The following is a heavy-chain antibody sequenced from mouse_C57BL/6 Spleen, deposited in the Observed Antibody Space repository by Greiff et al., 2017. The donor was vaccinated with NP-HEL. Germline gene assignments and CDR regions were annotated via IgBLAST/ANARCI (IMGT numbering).Heavy chain of an antibody. CDR1: GFTFSDYG. CDR2: ISNLAYSI. D-gene: IGHD2-2*01. J-gene: IGHJ2*01. CDR3: ARGVTTGGYYFDY. Sequence: EVKVVESGGGLVQPGGSLKLSCAASGFTFSDYGMAWVRQAPRKGPEWVAFISNLAYSIYYADTVTGRFTLSRENAKNTLYLEMSSLRSEDTAMYYCARGVTTGGYYFDYWGQGTTLTVSS. V-gene: IGHV5-15*01.